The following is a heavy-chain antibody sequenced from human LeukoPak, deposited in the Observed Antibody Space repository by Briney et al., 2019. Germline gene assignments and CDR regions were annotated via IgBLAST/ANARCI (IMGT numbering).Heavy chain of an antibody. V-gene: IGHV3-30*18. CDR3: AKPVGYGSGSYHFDY. CDR2: ISYDGSNK. D-gene: IGHD3-10*01. J-gene: IGHJ4*02. Sequence: GRSLRLSCAASGFTFSSYGMHWVRQAPGKGLEWVAVISYDGSNKYCADSVKGRFTISRDNSKNTLSLQMNSLRVEDTAVYYCAKPVGYGSGSYHFDYWGQGTLVTVSS. CDR1: GFTFSSYG.